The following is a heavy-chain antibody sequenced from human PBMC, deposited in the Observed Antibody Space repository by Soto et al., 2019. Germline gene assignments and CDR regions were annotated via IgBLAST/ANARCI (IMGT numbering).Heavy chain of an antibody. CDR3: ALDFWSGYFGYYYYGMDV. CDR1: GFSLSTSGMC. CDR2: IDWDDDK. Sequence: GSGPTLVNPTQTLTLTCTFSGFSLSTSGMCVSWNRQPPGKALEWLALIDWDDDKYYSTSLKTRLTISKDTSKNQLVLTMTNMDPVDTATYYCALDFWSGYFGYYYYGMDVWGQGTTVTVSS. D-gene: IGHD3-3*01. J-gene: IGHJ6*02. V-gene: IGHV2-70*01.